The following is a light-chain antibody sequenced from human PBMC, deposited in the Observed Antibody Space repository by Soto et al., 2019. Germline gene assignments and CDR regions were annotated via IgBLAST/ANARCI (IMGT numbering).Light chain of an antibody. Sequence: DLQMTQSPPTLPATVGDRVTITCRASQTLSNKLAWYQQKPGKAPKVLIHKASSLQSGVPSRFSGSGSGTEFTLTISSLQPDDFATYYCQQYSSYSFTFGGGTKVEIK. CDR2: KAS. V-gene: IGKV1-5*03. CDR3: QQYSSYSFT. J-gene: IGKJ4*01. CDR1: QTLSNK.